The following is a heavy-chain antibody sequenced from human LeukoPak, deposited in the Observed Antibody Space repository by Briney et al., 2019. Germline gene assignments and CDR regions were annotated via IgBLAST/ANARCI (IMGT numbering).Heavy chain of an antibody. D-gene: IGHD6-13*01. CDR1: GFTFSSFA. CDR3: AREGYSSSPWV. V-gene: IGHV3-23*01. Sequence: GGSLRLSCAATGFTFSSFAMSWVRQAPGKGLEWVSAISGSGGSTYYADSVKGRFTISRDNAKNSLYLQMNSLRAEDTAVYYCAREGYSSSPWVWGQGTLVTVSS. CDR2: ISGSGGST. J-gene: IGHJ4*02.